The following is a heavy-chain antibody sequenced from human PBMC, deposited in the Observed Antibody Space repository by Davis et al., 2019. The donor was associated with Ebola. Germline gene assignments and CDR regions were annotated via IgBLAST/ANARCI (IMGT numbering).Heavy chain of an antibody. D-gene: IGHD3-22*01. Sequence: GESLKISCSASGFIFSTYVMSWVRQAPGKGLEWVSGITGSGRSTYYADSVKDRFTISRDNSKNTVYLQMRSLTTEDTAVYYCARDVGPERIILMPGVYWGRGTLVTVSS. V-gene: IGHV3-23*01. CDR3: ARDVGPERIILMPGVY. CDR2: ITGSGRST. CDR1: GFIFSTYV. J-gene: IGHJ4*02.